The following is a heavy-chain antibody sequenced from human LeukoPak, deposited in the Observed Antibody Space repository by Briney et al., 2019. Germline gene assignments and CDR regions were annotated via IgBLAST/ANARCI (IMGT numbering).Heavy chain of an antibody. CDR1: GGSINNDDYS. J-gene: IGHJ4*02. Sequence: SQTLSLTCAVSGGSINNDDYSWSWIRQPPGKGLEWIGYVYYSGNTYYNPSLKSRVTISVDTSKNQFSLKLTSVTAADTAVYYCARDMVTMIVHEIEYYFDYWGQGTLVTVSS. V-gene: IGHV4-30-4*07. CDR2: VYYSGNT. CDR3: ARDMVTMIVHEIEYYFDY. D-gene: IGHD3-22*01.